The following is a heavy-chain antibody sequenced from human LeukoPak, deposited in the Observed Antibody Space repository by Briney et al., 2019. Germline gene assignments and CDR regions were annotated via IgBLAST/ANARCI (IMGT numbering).Heavy chain of an antibody. J-gene: IGHJ4*02. CDR3: ARAVNPYDSSGYYSYYFDY. CDR2: ISSSSSYI. Sequence: GGSLRLSCAASGFTFSSYSMNWVRQAPGKGLEWVSSISSSSSYIYYADSVKGRFTISRDNAKNSLYLQMNSLRAEDTAVYYCARAVNPYDSSGYYSYYFDYWGQGTLVTVSS. V-gene: IGHV3-21*01. D-gene: IGHD3-22*01. CDR1: GFTFSSYS.